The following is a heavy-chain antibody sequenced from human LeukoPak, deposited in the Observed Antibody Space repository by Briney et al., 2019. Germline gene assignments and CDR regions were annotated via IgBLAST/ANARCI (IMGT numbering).Heavy chain of an antibody. Sequence: AGGSLRLSCAASGFTFSSYSMNWVRQAPGKGLEWVSSISSSSSYIYYADSVKGRFTISRDNAKNSLYLQMNSLRAEDTAVYYCARVASTVVTNDAFDIWGQGTMVTVSS. J-gene: IGHJ3*02. D-gene: IGHD4-23*01. CDR1: GFTFSSYS. CDR3: ARVASTVVTNDAFDI. CDR2: ISSSSSYI. V-gene: IGHV3-21*01.